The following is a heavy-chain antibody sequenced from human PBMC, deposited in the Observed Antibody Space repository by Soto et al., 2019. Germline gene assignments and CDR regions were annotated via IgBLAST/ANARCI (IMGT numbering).Heavy chain of an antibody. CDR2: IIPIFGTA. V-gene: IGHV1-69*01. CDR1: GGSFSSDV. J-gene: IGHJ4*02. CDR3: AVKTGTAVAYYFDY. Sequence: QVQLVQSGAEVKKSGSSVKVSCKASGGSFSSDVISWVRQAPGQGPEWMGGIIPIFGTANYAQKFQGRVTITADESTSTVYMELNSLRSEDTALYYCAVKTGTAVAYYFDYWGQGTLVTVSS. D-gene: IGHD6-19*01.